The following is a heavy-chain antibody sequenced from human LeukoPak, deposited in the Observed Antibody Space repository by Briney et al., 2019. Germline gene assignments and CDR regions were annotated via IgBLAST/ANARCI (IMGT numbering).Heavy chain of an antibody. V-gene: IGHV3-53*01. J-gene: IGHJ4*02. D-gene: IGHD2-21*02. CDR3: AKEVIVVVTAIKRYYFDY. Sequence: GGSLRLSCAASGFTVSSNYMSWVRQAPGKGLEWVSVVYSGGSTYYADSVKGRFTISRDNSKNTLYLQMNSLRAEDTAVYYCAKEVIVVVTAIKRYYFDYWGQGTLVTVSS. CDR1: GFTVSSNY. CDR2: VYSGGST.